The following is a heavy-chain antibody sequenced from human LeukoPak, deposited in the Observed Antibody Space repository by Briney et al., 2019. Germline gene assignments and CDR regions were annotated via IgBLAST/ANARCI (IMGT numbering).Heavy chain of an antibody. J-gene: IGHJ4*02. V-gene: IGHV4-61*02. CDR2: IYTSGST. CDR3: ARGSGKDHKYYFDY. CDR1: GGSISSGSYY. D-gene: IGHD2-15*01. Sequence: SQTLSLTCTVSGGSISSGSYYWSWIRQTAGKGLEWIGRIYTSGSTNYNPSLKSRVTISVDTSKNQFSLKLSSATAADTAVYYCARGSGKDHKYYFDYWGQGTLVTVSS.